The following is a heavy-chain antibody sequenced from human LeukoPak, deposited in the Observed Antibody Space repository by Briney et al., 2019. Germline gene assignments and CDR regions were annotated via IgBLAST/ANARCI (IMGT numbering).Heavy chain of an antibody. V-gene: IGHV3-15*01. Sequence: GGSLRLSCAASGFTFNNAWMSWVRQAPGKGLEWVGRIKSKTDGGTTDYAAPVKGRFTISRDDSKNTLYLQMNSLKTEDTAMYYFITHLGGAIRGSYWTLDYWGQGTLVTVSS. D-gene: IGHD1-26*01. CDR2: IKSKTDGGTT. J-gene: IGHJ4*02. CDR3: ITHLGGAIRGSYWTLDY. CDR1: GFTFNNAW.